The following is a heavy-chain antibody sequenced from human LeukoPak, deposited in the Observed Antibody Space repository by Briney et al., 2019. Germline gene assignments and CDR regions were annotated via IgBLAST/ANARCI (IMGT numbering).Heavy chain of an antibody. D-gene: IGHD6-19*01. Sequence: PGRYLTLYCAASGFTFDAYAMHWVRQAPGKGLVWVSGISWNCGSIGYADSVKRRFTIARDDAKNSLYLQMNSLRDEDTALYYCAKDIGDDGVAVTDFDYWGQGTLVTVSS. CDR2: ISWNCGSI. V-gene: IGHV3-9*01. CDR1: GFTFDAYA. J-gene: IGHJ4*02. CDR3: AKDIGDDGVAVTDFDY.